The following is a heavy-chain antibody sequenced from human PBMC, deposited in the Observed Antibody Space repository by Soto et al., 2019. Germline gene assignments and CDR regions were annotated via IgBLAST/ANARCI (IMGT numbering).Heavy chain of an antibody. CDR2: ITAGGTQT. CDR3: AKDRPSWGTGYHFDY. J-gene: IGHJ4*02. Sequence: GGSLRLSCAASGFTFSSYAMSWVRQAPGKGPEWVSGITAGGTQTYYADSVKGRFTISRDNFNNTFYLQMDSLRAEDTAVYYCAKDRPSWGTGYHFDYWGQGNMVTISS. CDR1: GFTFSSYA. V-gene: IGHV3-23*01. D-gene: IGHD3-16*01.